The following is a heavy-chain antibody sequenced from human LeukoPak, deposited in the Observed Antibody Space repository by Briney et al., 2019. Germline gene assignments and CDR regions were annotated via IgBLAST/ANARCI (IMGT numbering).Heavy chain of an antibody. J-gene: IGHJ4*02. CDR2: ISYDGSNK. CDR1: GFTFSSYA. Sequence: GRSLRLSCAASGFTFSSYAMNWVRQAPGKGLEWVAVISYDGSNKYYADSVKGRFTISRDNSKNTLYLQMNSLRAEDTAVYYCARGGYCSSTSCYNGRTDYWGQGTLVTVSS. CDR3: ARGGYCSSTSCYNGRTDY. V-gene: IGHV3-30-3*01. D-gene: IGHD2-2*02.